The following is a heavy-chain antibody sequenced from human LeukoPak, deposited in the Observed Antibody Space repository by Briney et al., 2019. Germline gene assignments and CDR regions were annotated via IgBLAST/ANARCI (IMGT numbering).Heavy chain of an antibody. CDR3: AKGSPPGD. D-gene: IGHD3-16*01. CDR2: ISTTSGFT. J-gene: IGHJ4*02. V-gene: IGHV3-11*05. Sequence: SGGSLRLSCAASGFTFSDYYRTWIRRAPGKGLEWVSYISTTSGFTNYADSVRGRFTISRDNAKNSLYLQMNTLRAEDTAVYYCAKGSPPGDWGQGTLVTVSS. CDR1: GFTFSDYY.